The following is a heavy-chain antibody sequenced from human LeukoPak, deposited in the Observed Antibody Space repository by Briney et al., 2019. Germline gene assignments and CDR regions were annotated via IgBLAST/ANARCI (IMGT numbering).Heavy chain of an antibody. Sequence: GSLRLSCAASGFAFSSYSMNWVRQAPGKGLEWVSSISSSSSYIYYADSVKGRFTISRDNAKNSLYLQMNSLRAEDTAVYYCARDLSGYDPRGYYYYYYYMDVWGKGTTVTVSS. V-gene: IGHV3-21*01. D-gene: IGHD5-12*01. CDR1: GFAFSSYS. CDR2: ISSSSSYI. CDR3: ARDLSGYDPRGYYYYYYYMDV. J-gene: IGHJ6*03.